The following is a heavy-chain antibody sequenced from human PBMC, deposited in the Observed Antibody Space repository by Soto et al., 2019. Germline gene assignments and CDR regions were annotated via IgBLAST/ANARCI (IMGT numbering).Heavy chain of an antibody. CDR2: ISGSGGST. CDR1: GFTFSSYA. CDR3: AKEPLDILTGPNWFDP. V-gene: IGHV3-23*01. J-gene: IGHJ5*02. Sequence: GGSLRLSCAASGFTFSSYAMSWVRQAPGKGLEWVSAISGSGGSTYYADSVKGRFTISRDNSKNTLYLQMNSLRAEDTAVYYCAKEPLDILTGPNWFDPWGQGTLVTVSS. D-gene: IGHD3-9*01.